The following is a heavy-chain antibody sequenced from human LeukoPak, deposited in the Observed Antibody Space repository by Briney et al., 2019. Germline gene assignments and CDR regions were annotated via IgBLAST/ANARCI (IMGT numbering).Heavy chain of an antibody. Sequence: SETLSLTCIVSGGSISSYYWSWIRQPAGKGLEWIWRMYISGTTDYNPSLKSRVTMSVDTSKNQFSLKLTSVTAADTAVYYCARDGGVVVPAAPAAFDIWGQGTMVTVSS. J-gene: IGHJ3*02. CDR2: MYISGTT. V-gene: IGHV4-4*07. CDR3: ARDGGVVVPAAPAAFDI. CDR1: GGSISSYY. D-gene: IGHD2-2*01.